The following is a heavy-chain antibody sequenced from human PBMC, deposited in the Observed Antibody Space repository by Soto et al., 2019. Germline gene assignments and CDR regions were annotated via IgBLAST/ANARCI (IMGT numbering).Heavy chain of an antibody. V-gene: IGHV4-31*03. J-gene: IGHJ4*02. Sequence: QVQLQESGPGLVKPSQTLSLTCTVSGGSISSGGYYWSWIRQHPGKGLEWIGYIYYSGSTYYNPALNSRVTXSXDXTKNQFSLKLSSVTAADTAVYYCARSSQSTVPTFDYWGQGTLVTVSS. CDR2: IYYSGST. D-gene: IGHD4-17*01. CDR3: ARSSQSTVPTFDY. CDR1: GGSISSGGYY.